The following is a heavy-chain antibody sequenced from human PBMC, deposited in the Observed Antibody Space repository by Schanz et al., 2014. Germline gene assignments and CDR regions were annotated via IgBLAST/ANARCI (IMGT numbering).Heavy chain of an antibody. V-gene: IGHV4-34*02. CDR2: ISHDGTT. CDR3: ASRRRMGISMVRGILKGWFDP. CDR1: GGSFSAYH. J-gene: IGHJ5*02. D-gene: IGHD3-10*01. Sequence: QVQLQQWGAGLLKPSETLSLICVINGGSFSAYHWSWLRQSPGKGPEWIGEISHDGTTNYNPSLKSRVTKSVDTSKNQFSLNLTSVTAADTAVYYCASRRRMGISMVRGILKGWFDPWGQGTLVTVSS.